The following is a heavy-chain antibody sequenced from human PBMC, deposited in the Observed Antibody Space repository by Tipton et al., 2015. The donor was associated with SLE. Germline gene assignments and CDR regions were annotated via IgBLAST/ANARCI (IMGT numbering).Heavy chain of an antibody. CDR1: GGSISSGSYY. CDR3: ARGVAGYYFYYYLDV. D-gene: IGHD6-19*01. Sequence: TLSLTCTVSGGSISSGSYYWSWIRQPAGKGLEWIGRIYTSGSTNYNPSLKSRVTISVDTSKNQFSLKLSSVTAADTAVYYCARGVAGYYFYYYLDVWGSGTAVTVSS. J-gene: IGHJ6*03. V-gene: IGHV4-61*02. CDR2: IYTSGST.